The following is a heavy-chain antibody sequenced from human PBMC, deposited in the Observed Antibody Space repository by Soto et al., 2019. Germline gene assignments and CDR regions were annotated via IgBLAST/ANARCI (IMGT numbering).Heavy chain of an antibody. CDR2: ISYDGSNK. V-gene: IGHV3-30-3*01. Sequence: QVQLVESGGGVVQPGRSLRLSCAASGFTFSSYAMHWVRQAPGKGLEWVAVISYDGSNKYYADSVKGRFTISRDNSKNTLYLQMNSLRAEYTAVYYCARDPGCISTSCYGPTDYWGQGTLVTVSS. CDR3: ARDPGCISTSCYGPTDY. CDR1: GFTFSSYA. D-gene: IGHD2-2*01. J-gene: IGHJ4*02.